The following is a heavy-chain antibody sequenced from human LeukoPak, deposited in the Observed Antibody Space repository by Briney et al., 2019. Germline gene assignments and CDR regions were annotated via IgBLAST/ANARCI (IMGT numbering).Heavy chain of an antibody. Sequence: GGSLRLSCAASGFTFSSYATSWVRQAPGKGLEWVSVISGSGDNTYYADSVKGRFTISRDNSKNTLYLQMNSLRAEDTAVYYCARASGGYYYDSSGYYNWGQGTLVTVSS. D-gene: IGHD3-22*01. V-gene: IGHV3-23*01. CDR3: ARASGGYYYDSSGYYN. CDR2: ISGSGDNT. CDR1: GFTFSSYA. J-gene: IGHJ4*02.